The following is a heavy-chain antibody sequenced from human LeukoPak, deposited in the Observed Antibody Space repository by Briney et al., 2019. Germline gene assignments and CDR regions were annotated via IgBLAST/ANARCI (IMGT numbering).Heavy chain of an antibody. CDR3: AGGVYDYVWGSYRYTEVGFDY. J-gene: IGHJ4*02. D-gene: IGHD3-16*02. Sequence: PSETLSLTCAVYGGSFSSYYWGWIRQPPGKGLEWIGSIYYSGSTYYNPSLKSRVTISVDTSKNQFSLKLSSVTAADTAVYYCAGGVYDYVWGSYRYTEVGFDYWGQGTLVTVSS. CDR2: IYYSGST. CDR1: GGSFSSYY. V-gene: IGHV4-39*01.